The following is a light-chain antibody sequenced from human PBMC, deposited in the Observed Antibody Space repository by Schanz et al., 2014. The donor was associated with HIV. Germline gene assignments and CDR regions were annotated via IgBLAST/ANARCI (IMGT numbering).Light chain of an antibody. CDR3: QQYNKWPRVT. J-gene: IGKJ4*01. V-gene: IGKV3-20*01. CDR1: QSLSSSY. Sequence: EIVLTQSPGSLSLSPGGRATLSCGASQSLSSSYLAWYQQKRDQPPRLVIYATSTRAAGIPDRFSGTGSGTDFTLTISRLEPEDFAVYYCQQYNKWPRVTFGGGTKVEIK. CDR2: ATS.